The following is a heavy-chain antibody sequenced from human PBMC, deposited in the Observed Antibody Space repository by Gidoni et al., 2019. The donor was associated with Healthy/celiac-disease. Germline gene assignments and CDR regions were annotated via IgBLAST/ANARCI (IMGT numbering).Heavy chain of an antibody. D-gene: IGHD2-2*01. V-gene: IGHV4-30-4*01. CDR3: ARVKEVRCSSTSCYAGEYYYYGMDV. Sequence: QVQLQESGPGLVKPSQTLSLTCTVSGGSISSGDYYWRWIRQPPGKGLEWIGYIYYSGSTYYNPSLKSRVTISVDTSKNQFSLKLSSVTAADTAVYYCARVKEVRCSSTSCYAGEYYYYGMDVWGQGTTVTVSS. CDR2: IYYSGST. CDR1: GGSISSGDYY. J-gene: IGHJ6*02.